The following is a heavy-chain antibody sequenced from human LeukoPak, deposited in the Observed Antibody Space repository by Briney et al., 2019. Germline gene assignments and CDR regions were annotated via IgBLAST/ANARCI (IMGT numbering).Heavy chain of an antibody. Sequence: PGGSLRLSSAASGFTFSNYAMSWVRQAPGKGLEWVSAISANGGGTYYADSAKGRFTISRDNSKNTLYLQMNSLRAEDTAVYYCAKGSSPFDYWGQGTLVTVSS. CDR1: GFTFSNYA. J-gene: IGHJ4*02. V-gene: IGHV3-23*01. CDR2: ISANGGGT. D-gene: IGHD6-13*01. CDR3: AKGSSPFDY.